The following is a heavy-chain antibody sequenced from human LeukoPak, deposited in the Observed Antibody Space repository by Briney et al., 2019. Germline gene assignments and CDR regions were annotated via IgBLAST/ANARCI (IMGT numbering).Heavy chain of an antibody. CDR3: ITGGSGSYFTVN. Sequence: GGSLRLSCAASGFTFSNAWMSWVRQAPGKGLEWVGRIKSKTDGGTTDYAAPVKGRFTISRDDSKNTLYLQMNSLKTEDTAVYYCITGGSGSYFTVNWGQGTLVTVSS. CDR2: IKSKTDGGTT. CDR1: GFTFSNAW. V-gene: IGHV3-15*01. J-gene: IGHJ4*02. D-gene: IGHD3-10*01.